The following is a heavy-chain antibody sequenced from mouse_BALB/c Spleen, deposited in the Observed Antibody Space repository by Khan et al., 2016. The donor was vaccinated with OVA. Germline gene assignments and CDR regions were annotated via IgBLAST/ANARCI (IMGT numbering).Heavy chain of an antibody. CDR2: IKNNGGKI. V-gene: IGHV5-6-2*01. Sequence: EVQGVESGGGLVKLGGSLKLSCAASGFTFSSYYMSWVRQTPEKRLELVAPIKNNGGKIYYPDPVPGRFTISRDNANSTLYLQMHSLKSGDTAMYYCTRQYGYDGEFAYWGQGTLVTVSA. CDR1: GFTFSSYY. D-gene: IGHD2-2*01. J-gene: IGHJ3*01. CDR3: TRQYGYDGEFAY.